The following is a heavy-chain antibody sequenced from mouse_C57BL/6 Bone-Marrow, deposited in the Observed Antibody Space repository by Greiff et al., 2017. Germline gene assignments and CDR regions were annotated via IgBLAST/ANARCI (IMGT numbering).Heavy chain of an antibody. J-gene: IGHJ1*03. CDR2: IHPNSGST. Sequence: QVQLQQPGAELVKPGASVKLSCKASGYTFTSYWMHWVKQRPGQGLERIGMIHPNSGSTNYNEKFKSKATLTVDKSSSTAYMQLSSLTSEDSAVYYCARRGDYGNSFWYFDVWGTGTTVTVSS. CDR1: GYTFTSYW. V-gene: IGHV1-64*01. CDR3: ARRGDYGNSFWYFDV. D-gene: IGHD2-1*01.